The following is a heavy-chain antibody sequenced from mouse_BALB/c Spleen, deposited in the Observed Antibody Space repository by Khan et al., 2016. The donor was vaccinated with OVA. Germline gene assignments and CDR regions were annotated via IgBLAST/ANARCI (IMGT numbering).Heavy chain of an antibody. CDR1: GFTFSSFG. CDR3: ARAGGNCHWYLDV. Sequence: EVELVESGGGLVQPGGSRKLSCVVSGFTFSSFGMHWVRQAPKKGLEWVAYISSGSSTIYYVDTVKGRFTISRDKPKNTLFLQMTSLRSEDTAMYYGARAGGNCHWYLDVWGAGTSVTVSS. V-gene: IGHV5-17*02. D-gene: IGHD2-1*01. J-gene: IGHJ1*01. CDR2: ISSGSSTI.